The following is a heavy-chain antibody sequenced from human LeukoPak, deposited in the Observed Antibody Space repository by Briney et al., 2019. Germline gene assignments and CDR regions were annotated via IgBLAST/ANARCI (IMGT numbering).Heavy chain of an antibody. Sequence: PSETLSLTCTVSGGSISSGSYYWSWIRQPAGKGLEWIGRINTSGSTNYNPSLKSRVTISVDTSKNQFSLKLTSVSAADTAVYYCVSAKFLVRGVSWFDPWGQGTLVTVSS. J-gene: IGHJ5*02. CDR2: INTSGST. CDR3: VSAKFLVRGVSWFDP. D-gene: IGHD3-10*01. V-gene: IGHV4-61*02. CDR1: GGSISSGSYY.